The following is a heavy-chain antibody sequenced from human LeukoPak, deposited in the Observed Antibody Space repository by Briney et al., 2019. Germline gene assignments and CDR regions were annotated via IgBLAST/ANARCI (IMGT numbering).Heavy chain of an antibody. Sequence: ASVKVSCKASGYTFTSYDISWVRQATGQGLEWMGWMNPNSGNTGYAQKFQGRVTMTRNTSISTAYMELSSLRSEDTAVYYCARGYCSSTSCHIMDVWGQGTTVTVSS. J-gene: IGHJ6*02. V-gene: IGHV1-8*01. CDR3: ARGYCSSTSCHIMDV. CDR1: GYTFTSYD. D-gene: IGHD2-2*01. CDR2: MNPNSGNT.